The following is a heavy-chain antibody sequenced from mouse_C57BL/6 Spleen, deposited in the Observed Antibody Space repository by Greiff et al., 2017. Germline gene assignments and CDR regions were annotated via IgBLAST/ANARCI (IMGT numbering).Heavy chain of an antibody. CDR1: GFNIKNTY. J-gene: IGHJ4*01. Sequence: VQLKQSVAELVRPGASVKLSCTASGFNIKNTYMHWVTQRSEQGLEWIGRIESANGNTIYAPKFKGKATITADTSSNTAYLQLSSLTSEDTAIYYCARGYDEAMDYWGQGTSVTVSS. D-gene: IGHD2-2*01. CDR3: ARGYDEAMDY. CDR2: IESANGNT. V-gene: IGHV14-3*01.